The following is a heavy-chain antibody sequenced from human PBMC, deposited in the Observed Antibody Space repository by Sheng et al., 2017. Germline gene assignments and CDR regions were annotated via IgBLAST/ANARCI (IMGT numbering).Heavy chain of an antibody. CDR3: ARDHSGSFLNWFDP. CDR2: INPNSGDT. CDR1: GYTFTGYY. V-gene: IGHV1-2*02. D-gene: IGHD1-26*01. J-gene: IGHJ5*02. Sequence: QVQLVQSGAEVKKPGASVKVSCKASGYTFTGYYMHWVRQAPGQGLEWMGWINPNSGDTHYAQSFQGRVTMTRDMSVTTAYMELSRLTSDDTAIYYCARDHSGSFLNWFDPWGQGTLVTVSS.